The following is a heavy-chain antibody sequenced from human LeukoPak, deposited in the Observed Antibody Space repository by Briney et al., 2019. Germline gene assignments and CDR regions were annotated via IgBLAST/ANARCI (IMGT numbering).Heavy chain of an antibody. CDR3: ARPNYYGSGSYSRDY. D-gene: IGHD3-10*01. Sequence: AGESLKISCKGSGYSFTTYGISWVRQMPGKGLEWMGRIDPSDSYTKYSPSFQGLVTLSADKSISTAYLQWSSLVAPDTAMYYCARPNYYGSGSYSRDYWGQGTLVTVSS. V-gene: IGHV5-10-1*01. CDR2: IDPSDSYT. J-gene: IGHJ4*02. CDR1: GYSFTTYG.